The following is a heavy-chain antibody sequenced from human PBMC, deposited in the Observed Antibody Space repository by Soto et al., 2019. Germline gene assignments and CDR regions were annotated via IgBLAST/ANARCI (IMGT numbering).Heavy chain of an antibody. V-gene: IGHV4-31*03. CDR3: AREPRAAEGYFDY. D-gene: IGHD3-10*01. CDR2: IYYSGST. J-gene: IGHJ4*02. Sequence: SETQSLTCTVSGGSISSGGYYWSWIRQHPGKGLEWIGYIYYSGSTYYNPSLKSRVTILVDTSKNQFSLKLSSVTAADTAVYYCAREPRAAEGYFDYWGQGTLVTVSS. CDR1: GGSISSGGYY.